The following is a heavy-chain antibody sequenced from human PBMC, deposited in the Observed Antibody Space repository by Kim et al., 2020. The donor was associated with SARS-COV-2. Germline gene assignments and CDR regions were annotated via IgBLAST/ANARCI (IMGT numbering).Heavy chain of an antibody. CDR1: GDSVSSNSAT. V-gene: IGHV6-1*01. J-gene: IGHJ4*02. Sequence: SQTLSLTCAISGDSVSSNSATWAWIRQSPSRGLEWLGRAYYKSKWFIDYAVSAKSRITINPDTSRNQFSLQLNSVTPEDTAVYYCAGTKAGRGGFDFWGQ. CDR2: AYYKSKWFI. CDR3: AGTKAGRGGFDF. D-gene: IGHD6-6*01.